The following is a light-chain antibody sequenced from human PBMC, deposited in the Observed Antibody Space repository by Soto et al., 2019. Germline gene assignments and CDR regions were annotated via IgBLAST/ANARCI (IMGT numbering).Light chain of an antibody. Sequence: VMTQSPTTLSASPEERVTFSGRAGQNIWNKLAWYPQKPGQTPRLLIFDVSTRATGIPARFSGSGSGTDFTFTISSLAPEDFAVYYCQHRSNWPWTFGQGTRLEI. J-gene: IGKJ5*01. CDR1: QNIWNK. V-gene: IGKV3-11*01. CDR3: QHRSNWPWT. CDR2: DVS.